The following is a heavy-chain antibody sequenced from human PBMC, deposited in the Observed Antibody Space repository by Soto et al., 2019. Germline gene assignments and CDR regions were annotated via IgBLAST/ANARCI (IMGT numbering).Heavy chain of an antibody. CDR1: GYSFTSYW. CDR2: IYPGDSDT. D-gene: IGHD2-15*01. J-gene: IGHJ6*02. V-gene: IGHV5-51*01. CDR3: ARAGYCSGGSCRMNYYYYGMDV. Sequence: GESLKISCKGSGYSFTSYWIGWVRQMPGKGLEWMGIIYPGDSDTRYSPSFQGQVTISADKSISTAYLQWSSLKASDTAMYYCARAGYCSGGSCRMNYYYYGMDVWGQGTTVTVS.